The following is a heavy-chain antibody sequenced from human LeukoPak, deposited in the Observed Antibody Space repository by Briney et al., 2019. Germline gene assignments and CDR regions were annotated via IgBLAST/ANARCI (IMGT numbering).Heavy chain of an antibody. D-gene: IGHD6-13*01. CDR2: IYTSGST. Sequence: SETLSLTCAVYGGSFSGYYWSWIRQPAGKGLEWIGRIYTSGSTNYNPSLKSRVTMSVDTSKNQFSLKLSSVTAADTAVYFCARDRAIAAPNWFDPWGQGTLVTVSS. CDR1: GGSFSGYY. J-gene: IGHJ5*02. CDR3: ARDRAIAAPNWFDP. V-gene: IGHV4-4*07.